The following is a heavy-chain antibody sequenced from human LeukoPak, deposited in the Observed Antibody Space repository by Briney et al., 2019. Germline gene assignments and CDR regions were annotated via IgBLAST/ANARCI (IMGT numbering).Heavy chain of an antibody. Sequence: GASVKVSCKASGYTFTSYGISWVRQAPGQGLEWMGIINPSGGSTSYAQKFQGRVTMTRDMSTSTVYMELSSLRSEDTAVYYCARTYGSGSYYSELDYWGQGTLVTVSS. CDR3: ARTYGSGSYYSELDY. D-gene: IGHD3-10*01. V-gene: IGHV1-46*01. CDR1: GYTFTSYG. CDR2: INPSGGST. J-gene: IGHJ4*02.